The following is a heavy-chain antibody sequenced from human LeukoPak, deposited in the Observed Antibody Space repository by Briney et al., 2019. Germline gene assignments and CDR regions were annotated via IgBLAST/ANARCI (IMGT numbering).Heavy chain of an antibody. V-gene: IGHV3-21*01. D-gene: IGHD5-18*01. J-gene: IGHJ4*02. CDR1: GFTFSSYE. Sequence: TGGSLRLSCAASGFTFSSYEMNWVRQAPGRGLEWVSSISSSTGTYIYYADSVKGRFTISRDNAKNSLYLQMDSLRAEDTAVYYCARRAMTERGHSYGLDYWGQGTLVTVSS. CDR3: ARRAMTERGHSYGLDY. CDR2: ISSSTGTYI.